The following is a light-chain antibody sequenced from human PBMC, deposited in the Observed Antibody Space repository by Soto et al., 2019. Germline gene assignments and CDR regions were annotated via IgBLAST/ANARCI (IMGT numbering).Light chain of an antibody. CDR3: CSYAGSYTLL. V-gene: IGLV2-11*01. CDR1: SSDVGSYNL. Sequence: QSALTQPASVSGSPGQSITISCTGTSSDVGSYNLVSWYQHHPGKAPKLMISDVSKRPSGVPDRFSGSKSGNTASLTISGLQAEDEADYYCCSYAGSYTLLFGGGTKVTVL. J-gene: IGLJ2*01. CDR2: DVS.